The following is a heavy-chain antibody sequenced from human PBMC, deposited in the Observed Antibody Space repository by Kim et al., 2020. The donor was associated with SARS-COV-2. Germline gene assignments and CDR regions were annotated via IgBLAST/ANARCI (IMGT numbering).Heavy chain of an antibody. D-gene: IGHD4-17*01. Sequence: GGSLRLSCATSGFTFENYDIHWVRQSPGKGLEWLSLISGDGTDIRYAASVRGRFTVSKDNSKNSLYLQMITLTTEDTAFYFCAKESGNFGDPGGYLHSWGQGALVAVS. CDR1: GFTFENYD. CDR3: AKESGNFGDPGGYLHS. V-gene: IGHV3-43*02. J-gene: IGHJ4*02. CDR2: ISGDGTDI.